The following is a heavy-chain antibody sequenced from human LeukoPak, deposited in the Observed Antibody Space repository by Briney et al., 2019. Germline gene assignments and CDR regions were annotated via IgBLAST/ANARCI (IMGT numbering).Heavy chain of an antibody. CDR3: ARDIDGGYYDSSGYLALGY. V-gene: IGHV3-23*01. J-gene: IGHJ4*02. Sequence: GGSLRLSCAASGFTFSNYAMSWVRQAPGKGLEWVSSINGRGGSTYYADSVKGRFTISRDNAKNSLYLQMNSLRAEDTAVYYCARDIDGGYYDSSGYLALGYWGQGTLVTVSS. CDR2: INGRGGST. D-gene: IGHD3-22*01. CDR1: GFTFSNYA.